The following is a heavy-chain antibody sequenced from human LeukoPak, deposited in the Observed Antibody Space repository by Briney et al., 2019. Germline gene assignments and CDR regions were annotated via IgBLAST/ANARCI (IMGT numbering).Heavy chain of an antibody. Sequence: SGTLSLTCAVSGGSISSSNWWSWVRQPPGKGLEWIGEIYHSGSTNYNPSFKSRVTISVDKSKNQFSLKLSSVTAADTAVYYCASRWFGELNDAFDIWGQGTMVTVSS. V-gene: IGHV4-4*02. CDR2: IYHSGST. CDR1: GGSISSSNW. CDR3: ASRWFGELNDAFDI. J-gene: IGHJ3*02. D-gene: IGHD3-10*01.